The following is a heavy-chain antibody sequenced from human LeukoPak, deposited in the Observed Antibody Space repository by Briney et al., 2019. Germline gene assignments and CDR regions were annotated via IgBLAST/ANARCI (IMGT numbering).Heavy chain of an antibody. D-gene: IGHD1-26*01. J-gene: IGHJ6*02. CDR1: GYTFTSYD. CDR3: ARGRYSGSYQYYYYYYGMDV. CDR2: MNPNSGNT. V-gene: IGHV1-8*01. Sequence: VSVKVSCKASGYTFTSYDINWVRQATGQGLEWMGWMNPNSGNTGYAQKFQGRVTMTRNTSISTAYMELSSLRSEDTAVYYCARGRYSGSYQYYYYYYGMDVWGQGTTVTVSS.